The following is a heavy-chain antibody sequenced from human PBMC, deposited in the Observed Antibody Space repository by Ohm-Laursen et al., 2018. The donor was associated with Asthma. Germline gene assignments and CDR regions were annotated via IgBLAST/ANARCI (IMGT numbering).Heavy chain of an antibody. D-gene: IGHD6-19*01. V-gene: IGHV3-33*08. CDR1: GFTFSSYA. Sequence: SLRLSCAASGFTFSSYAMSWVRQAPGKGLEWVAVIWYDGSNKYYADSVKGRFTISRDNSKNTLYLQMNSLRAEDTAVYYCARDWRQWLVLDYWGQGTLVTVSS. CDR2: IWYDGSNK. CDR3: ARDWRQWLVLDY. J-gene: IGHJ4*02.